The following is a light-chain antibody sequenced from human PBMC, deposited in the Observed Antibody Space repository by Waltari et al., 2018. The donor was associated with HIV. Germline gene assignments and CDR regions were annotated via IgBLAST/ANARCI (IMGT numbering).Light chain of an antibody. CDR2: SND. J-gene: IGLJ2*01. CDR3: AAWDVSLNGLV. V-gene: IGLV1-44*01. CDR1: RSNIGSTT. Sequence: QSVLTQPPSASGPPGQRVTISCSGSRSNIGSTTVNWYQQLPGTAPKLLIYSNDQRPSGVPDRFSGSKSGTSASLAISGLQSEDEAGYYCAAWDVSLNGLVFGGGTKVTVL.